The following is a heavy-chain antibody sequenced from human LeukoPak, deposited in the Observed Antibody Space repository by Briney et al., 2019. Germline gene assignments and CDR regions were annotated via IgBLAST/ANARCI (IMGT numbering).Heavy chain of an antibody. CDR2: MYYSGST. V-gene: IGHV4-30-4*01. CDR3: ARPYYYDSRIDP. J-gene: IGHJ5*02. D-gene: IGHD3-22*01. CDR1: GGSISSGDYY. Sequence: SQTLSLTCTVSGGSISSGDYYWSWIRQPPGRGLEWIAYMYYSGSTYYNPSLKSRVTMSADTSKNQLSLKLSSVTAADTAVYYCARPYYYDSRIDPWGQGTLVTVSS.